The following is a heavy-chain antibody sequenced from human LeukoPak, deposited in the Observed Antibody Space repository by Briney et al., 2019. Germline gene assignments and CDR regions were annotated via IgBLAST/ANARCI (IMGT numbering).Heavy chain of an antibody. J-gene: IGHJ3*02. CDR1: GYSISSGYY. CDR3: ARDRTYYYDSSGYYDAFDI. V-gene: IGHV4-38-2*02. D-gene: IGHD3-22*01. CDR2: IYHSGST. Sequence: SETLSLTCTVSGYSISSGYYWGWIRQPPGKGLEWIGEIYHSGSTNYNPSLKSRVTISVDKSKNQFSLKLSSVTAADTAVYYCARDRTYYYDSSGYYDAFDIWGQGTMVTVSS.